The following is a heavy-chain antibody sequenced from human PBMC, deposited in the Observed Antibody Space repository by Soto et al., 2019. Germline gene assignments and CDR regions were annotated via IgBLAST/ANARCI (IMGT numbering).Heavy chain of an antibody. Sequence: ASVKVSCKASGYTFTSYAMHWVRQAPGQRLEWMGWINVGNGKTAYSQKFRDRVTFIRDASASTIYMEVRNLRSEDTAVYYCARSIVVVTALDYWGQGTLVTVSS. CDR1: GYTFTSYA. CDR3: ARSIVVVTALDY. D-gene: IGHD2-21*02. J-gene: IGHJ4*02. V-gene: IGHV1-3*01. CDR2: INVGNGKT.